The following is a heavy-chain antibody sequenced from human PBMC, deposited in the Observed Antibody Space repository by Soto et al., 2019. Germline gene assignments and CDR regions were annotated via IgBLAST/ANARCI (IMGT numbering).Heavy chain of an antibody. Sequence: VQLLGSGGGLVQPGGSLRLSCAASGFTFSSYAMSWVRQAPGKGLEWVSAFSGSVGSTYYADFVKGQYTISRDNSKNTLYLQMNSLRAEDTAVYYCAKYTGTDPYDYWGHGTLVTVSS. CDR1: GFTFSSYA. CDR3: AKYTGTDPYDY. J-gene: IGHJ4*01. D-gene: IGHD1-1*01. V-gene: IGHV3-23*01. CDR2: FSGSVGST.